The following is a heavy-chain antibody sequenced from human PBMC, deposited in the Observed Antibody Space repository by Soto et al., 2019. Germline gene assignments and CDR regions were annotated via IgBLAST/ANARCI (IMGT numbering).Heavy chain of an antibody. D-gene: IGHD4-17*01. V-gene: IGHV3-30*18. J-gene: IGHJ3*02. Sequence: QVQLVESGGGVVQPGRSLRLSCAASGFTFSSYGMHWVRQAPGKGLEWVAVISYDGSNKYYADSVKGRFTISRDNSKNALYLQMYSLRAEDTAVYYCAKDAGYGDYVGAFYIWGQGTMVTVSS. CDR2: ISYDGSNK. CDR1: GFTFSSYG. CDR3: AKDAGYGDYVGAFYI.